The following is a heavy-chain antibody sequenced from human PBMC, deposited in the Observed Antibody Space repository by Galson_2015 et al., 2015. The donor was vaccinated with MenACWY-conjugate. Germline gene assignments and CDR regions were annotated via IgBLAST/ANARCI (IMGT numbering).Heavy chain of an antibody. D-gene: IGHD5-24*01. CDR3: ARNRDGYPERDY. J-gene: IGHJ4*02. Sequence: SLRLSCAASGFTFSSYAMSWVRQAPGKGLGWVSAIIGSGSSTWYADSVKGRFTISRDNAKNSLYLQMNSLRAEDTAMYYCARNRDGYPERDYWGQGTLVTVSS. CDR1: GFTFSSYA. V-gene: IGHV3-21*01. CDR2: IIGSGSST.